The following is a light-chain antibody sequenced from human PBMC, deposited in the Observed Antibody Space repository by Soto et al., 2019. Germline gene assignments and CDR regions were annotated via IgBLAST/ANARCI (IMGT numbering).Light chain of an antibody. CDR2: EVS. CDR3: CSSGGRNGFVV. J-gene: IGLJ2*01. Sequence: QSVLTQPPSASESPGQSVTIPCPGVSGDVGGYTYVSWYQHSPGKAPKLLFYEVSKRPQGVPDRFTGSKSGNTASLTVSELEADDEADYYCCSSGGRNGFVVFGGGTKVTVL. V-gene: IGLV2-8*01. CDR1: SGDVGGYTY.